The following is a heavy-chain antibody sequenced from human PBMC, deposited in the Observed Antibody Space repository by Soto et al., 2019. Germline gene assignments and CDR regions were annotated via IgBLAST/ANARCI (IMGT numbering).Heavy chain of an antibody. D-gene: IGHD6-13*01. CDR1: GYTFTSYY. Sequence: PSVKVSCKASGYTFTSYYMHWVRQAPGQGPEWMGIINPSGGSTTYAQKFQGRVTMTRDTSTSTVYMELSSLRSEDTAVYYCARVYSRGFEYWGQGTTVTVYS. V-gene: IGHV1-46*01. CDR3: ARVYSRGFEY. CDR2: INPSGGST. J-gene: IGHJ4*02.